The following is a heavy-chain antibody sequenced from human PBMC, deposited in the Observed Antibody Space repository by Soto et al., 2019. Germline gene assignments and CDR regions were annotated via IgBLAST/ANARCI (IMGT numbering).Heavy chain of an antibody. CDR1: GYTFTSYD. CDR3: ARQVVSRGMDV. J-gene: IGHJ6*02. Sequence: QVQLVQSGAEVKKPGASVKVSCKTSGYTFTSYDISWMRQATGQGLEWMGWMNPNSGNTGYAQKFQGRVTMTRNTSISTAYMDLISLRSEDTAVYYCARQVVSRGMDVWGQGTTVTVSS. CDR2: MNPNSGNT. D-gene: IGHD3-22*01. V-gene: IGHV1-8*01.